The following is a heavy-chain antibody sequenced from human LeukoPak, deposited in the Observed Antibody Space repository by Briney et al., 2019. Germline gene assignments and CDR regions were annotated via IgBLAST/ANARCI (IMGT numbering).Heavy chain of an antibody. CDR3: ARVRPIVVVPAARGNWFDP. CDR1: GGTSSSYA. D-gene: IGHD2-2*01. V-gene: IGHV1-69*13. CDR2: IIPIFGTA. Sequence: SVKVSCKASGGTSSSYAISWVRQAPGQGLGWMGGIIPIFGTANYAQKFQGRVTITADESTSTAYMELSSLRSEDTAVYYCARVRPIVVVPAARGNWFDPWGQGTLVTVSS. J-gene: IGHJ5*02.